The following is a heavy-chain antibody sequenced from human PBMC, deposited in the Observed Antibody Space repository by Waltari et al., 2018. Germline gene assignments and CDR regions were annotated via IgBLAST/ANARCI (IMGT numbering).Heavy chain of an antibody. Sequence: QLQLQESGPGLVKPSESLSLTCTVSGDSISNDNYWAWVRQPPGKGLELIGSIYYNWNTYHSPSIKSGVTISADTYKNQFCLRLSSVTAADTAVYYCTTEYSSSSAYWGQGTLVTVSS. D-gene: IGHD6-6*01. V-gene: IGHV4-39*02. J-gene: IGHJ4*02. CDR1: GDSISNDNY. CDR2: IYYNWNT. CDR3: TTEYSSSSAY.